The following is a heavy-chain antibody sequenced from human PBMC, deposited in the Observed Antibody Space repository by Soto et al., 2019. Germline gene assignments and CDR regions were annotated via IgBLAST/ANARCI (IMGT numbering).Heavy chain of an antibody. CDR2: IYHSGST. Sequence: SETLSLTCAVYVGSFSDYYWSWIRQPTGKGLECIGEIYHSGSTDYNPSLKSRVTISVGTTNNQFSLKLSSVTAADTAVYYCARGGACSGGSCYSVFDFDYWGQGTLVTVSS. D-gene: IGHD2-15*01. CDR3: ARGGACSGGSCYSVFDFDY. J-gene: IGHJ4*02. V-gene: IGHV4-34*01. CDR1: VGSFSDYY.